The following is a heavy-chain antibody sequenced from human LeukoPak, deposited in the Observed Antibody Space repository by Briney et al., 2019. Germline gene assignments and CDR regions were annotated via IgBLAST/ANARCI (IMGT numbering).Heavy chain of an antibody. CDR1: CGSISSGSYY. Sequence: SQTLSLTCTLSCGSISSGSYYCSWIRQPAGKGLEWIGRIYTSGSINYNPSLKSRVTISVDTSKNQFSLKLSSVTAADTAVYYCASTRNPSTIAVAGRSFDYWGQGTLVTVAS. CDR3: ASTRNPSTIAVAGRSFDY. D-gene: IGHD6-19*01. J-gene: IGHJ4*02. CDR2: IYTSGSI. V-gene: IGHV4-61*02.